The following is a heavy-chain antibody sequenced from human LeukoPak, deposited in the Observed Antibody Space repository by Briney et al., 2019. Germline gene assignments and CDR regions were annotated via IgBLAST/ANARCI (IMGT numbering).Heavy chain of an antibody. D-gene: IGHD4-17*01. J-gene: IGHJ4*02. Sequence: SVKVSCKASGGTFSSYVISWVRQAPGQGLEWMGGIIPIFGTANYAQKFQGRVTITADESTSTAYMELSRLRSEDTAVYYCARDLANGDYVYWGQGTLVTVSS. V-gene: IGHV1-69*13. CDR3: ARDLANGDYVY. CDR2: IIPIFGTA. CDR1: GGTFSSYV.